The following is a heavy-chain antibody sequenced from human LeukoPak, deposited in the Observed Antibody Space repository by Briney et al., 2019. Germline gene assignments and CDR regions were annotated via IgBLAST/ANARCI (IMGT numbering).Heavy chain of an antibody. CDR3: ACRFDL. CDR1: GFTFSTYD. J-gene: IGHJ5*02. Sequence: HPGGSLRLSCAASGFTFSTYDMNWVRQAPGKGLEWVSCSSGSSGAISYADSVKGRFTISRDNAKNSLYLQMNSLRVEDTAVYYCACRFDLWGQGTLVTVSS. V-gene: IGHV3-48*01. CDR2: SSGSSGAI.